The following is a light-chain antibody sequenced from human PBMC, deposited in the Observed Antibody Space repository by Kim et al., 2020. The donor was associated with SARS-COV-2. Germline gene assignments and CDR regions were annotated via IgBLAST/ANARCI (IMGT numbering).Light chain of an antibody. CDR3: ETWDSDTRV. V-gene: IGLV4-60*03. Sequence: QLVLTQSSSASASLGSSVKLTCTRSSGHSSYIIAWHQQQPGKAPRYLMKLEGSGSYNKGSGVPDRFSGSSSGADHYLTISNLQSEDEADYYCETWDSDTRVFGGGTQLTVL. J-gene: IGLJ3*02. CDR1: SGHSSYI. CDR2: LEGSGSY.